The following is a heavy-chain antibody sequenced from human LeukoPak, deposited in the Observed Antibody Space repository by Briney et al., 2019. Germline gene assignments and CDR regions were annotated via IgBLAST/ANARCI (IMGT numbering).Heavy chain of an antibody. V-gene: IGHV1-2*02. Sequence: ASVKVSCKASGYTFTGYYMHWVRQAPGQGLEWMGWINPNSDGTNYAQKFQGRVTMTRDTSISTAYMELSRLRSDDTAVYYCARADYYGSGSYPQPFDYWGQGTLVTVSS. CDR2: INPNSDGT. D-gene: IGHD3-10*01. CDR1: GYTFTGYY. CDR3: ARADYYGSGSYPQPFDY. J-gene: IGHJ4*02.